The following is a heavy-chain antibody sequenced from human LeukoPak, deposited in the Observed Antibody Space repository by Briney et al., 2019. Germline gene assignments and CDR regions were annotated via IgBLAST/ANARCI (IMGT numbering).Heavy chain of an antibody. CDR1: GFTFSSYS. J-gene: IGHJ6*02. Sequence: GGSLRLSCAASGFTFSSYSMNWVRQAPGKGLEWVSSISSSSSYIYYADSVKGRFTISRDNAKNSLYLQMNSLRAEDTAVYYCARDLFIASTVTEYRGYYGMDVWGQGTTVTVSS. CDR2: ISSSSSYI. D-gene: IGHD4-17*01. V-gene: IGHV3-21*01. CDR3: ARDLFIASTVTEYRGYYGMDV.